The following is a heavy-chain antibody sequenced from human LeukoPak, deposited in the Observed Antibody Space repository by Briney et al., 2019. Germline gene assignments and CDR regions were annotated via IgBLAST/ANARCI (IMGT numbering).Heavy chain of an antibody. CDR1: GGSISSGDYY. V-gene: IGHV4-30-4*08. Sequence: SQTLSLTCTVSGGSISSGDYYWSWIRQPPGKGLEWIGYIYYSGSTYYNPSLKSRVTISVDTSKNQFSLKLSSVTAADTAVYYCARDRTLVFGELPFDYWGQGTLVAVSS. CDR2: IYYSGST. D-gene: IGHD3-10*01. J-gene: IGHJ4*02. CDR3: ARDRTLVFGELPFDY.